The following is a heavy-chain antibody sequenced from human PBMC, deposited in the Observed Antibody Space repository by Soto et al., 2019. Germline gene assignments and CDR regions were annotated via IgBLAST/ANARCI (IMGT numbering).Heavy chain of an antibody. CDR1: GGTFSSYA. D-gene: IGHD6-13*01. V-gene: IGHV1-69*06. CDR2: IIPIFGTA. J-gene: IGHJ6*01. CDR3: AKGDIAASGTVFIYGMDV. Sequence: AVKVSCKAFGGTFSSYAMSWVRQAPGQGLEWMGGIIPIFGTANYAQKFQGRVTITADKSTSTAYMELSSLRSEDTAVYYCAKGDIAASGTVFIYGMDVWG.